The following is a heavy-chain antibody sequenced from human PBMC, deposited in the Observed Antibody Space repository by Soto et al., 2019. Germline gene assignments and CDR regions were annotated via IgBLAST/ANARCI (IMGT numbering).Heavy chain of an antibody. CDR3: VRRHVSATGIDWFDP. Sequence: GASVKVSCNASGYTFTSYGIHWVRPAPGQRLEWMGWINAANGDTKYSPKFQGRVTITRDTSASTAYMELSSLRSEDTAVYYCVRRHVSATGIDWFDPWGQGTLVTVSS. J-gene: IGHJ5*02. CDR2: INAANGDT. CDR1: GYTFTSYG. V-gene: IGHV1-3*01. D-gene: IGHD6-13*01.